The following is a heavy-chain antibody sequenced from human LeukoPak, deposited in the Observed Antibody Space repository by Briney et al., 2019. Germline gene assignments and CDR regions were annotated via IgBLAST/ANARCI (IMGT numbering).Heavy chain of an antibody. Sequence: SETLSLTCTVSGGSISSYYWSWIRQPPGKGLEWIGYIYYSGGTNYNPSLKSRVTISVDTSKNQFSLKLSSVTAADTAVYYCARLGAHGMDVWGQGTTVTVSS. J-gene: IGHJ6*02. D-gene: IGHD4/OR15-4a*01. CDR1: GGSISSYY. CDR2: IYYSGGT. V-gene: IGHV4-59*08. CDR3: ARLGAHGMDV.